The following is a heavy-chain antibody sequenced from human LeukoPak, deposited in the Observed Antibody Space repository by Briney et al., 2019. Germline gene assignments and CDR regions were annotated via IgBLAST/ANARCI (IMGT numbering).Heavy chain of an antibody. D-gene: IGHD2-15*01. V-gene: IGHV3-30*04. Sequence: PGGSLRLSCAASGFTFSSYAMHWVRQAPGKGLEWVAVISYDGSNKYYADSVKGRFTISRDNSKNTLYLQMNSLRAEDTAVYYCAREVGVDIVVVVTSPAFDYWGQGTLVTVSS. CDR1: GFTFSSYA. J-gene: IGHJ4*02. CDR3: AREVGVDIVVVVTSPAFDY. CDR2: ISYDGSNK.